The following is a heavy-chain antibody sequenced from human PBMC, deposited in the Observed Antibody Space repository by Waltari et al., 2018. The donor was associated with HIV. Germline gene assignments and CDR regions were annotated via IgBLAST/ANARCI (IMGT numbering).Heavy chain of an antibody. V-gene: IGHV4-34*01. CDR3: ARPSWAQYNYYYYYGMDV. CDR2: IKHSGST. J-gene: IGHJ6*02. Sequence: QVQLQQWGAGLLKPSETLSLTCAVHGGSFSGYYWRWIRQPPGEGPEWIGEIKHSGSTNYNPSLKSRVTISVDTSKNQFALKLSSVTAADTAVYYCARPSWAQYNYYYYYGMDVWGQGTTVTVSS. D-gene: IGHD2-2*01. CDR1: GGSFSGYY.